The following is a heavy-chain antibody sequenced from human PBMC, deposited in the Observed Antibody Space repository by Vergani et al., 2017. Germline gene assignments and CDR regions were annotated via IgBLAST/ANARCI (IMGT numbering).Heavy chain of an antibody. J-gene: IGHJ6*02. CDR2: IHWNSDVV. Sequence: EVQLVESGGGLVQPGRSLRLSCAASGFTFEEHGMHWVRQAPGEGLEWVSGIHWNSDVVGYADSVKGRFTISRDNAKSSLYLEMNSLRAEDTAFYYCGKSIGGDYTRYGVDVGGQGTTVTVSS. CDR3: GKSIGGDYTRYGVDV. V-gene: IGHV3-9*01. D-gene: IGHD2-21*01. CDR1: GFTFEEHG.